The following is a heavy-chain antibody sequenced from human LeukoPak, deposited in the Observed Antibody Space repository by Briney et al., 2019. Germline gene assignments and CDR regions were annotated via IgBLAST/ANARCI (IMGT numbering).Heavy chain of an antibody. V-gene: IGHV6-1*01. D-gene: IGHD5-12*01. CDR1: GDSVSSNSAA. J-gene: IGHJ4*02. CDR2: TYYRSKWYN. Sequence: SQTLSLTCAISGDSVSSNSAAWNWIRQSPSRGLEWLGRTYYRSKWYNDYAVSVKSRITINPDTSKNQFSLQLSSVTAADTAVYYCARGVATMDYFDYWGQGTLVTVSS. CDR3: ARGVATMDYFDY.